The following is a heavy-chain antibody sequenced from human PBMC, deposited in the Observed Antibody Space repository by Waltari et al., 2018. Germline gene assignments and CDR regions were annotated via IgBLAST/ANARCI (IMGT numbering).Heavy chain of an antibody. CDR2: IRSKANSYAT. J-gene: IGHJ4*02. CDR3: TSTTGVDY. V-gene: IGHV3-73*02. CDR1: GFTFSGSD. D-gene: IGHD1-26*01. Sequence: EVQLVESGGGLVQPGGSLKLSCAASGFTFSGSDMHWVRQASGKGLEWVGRIRSKANSYATAYAASVKGRFTISRDDSKNTAYLQMNSLKTEDTAVYYCTSTTGVDYWGQGTLVTVSS.